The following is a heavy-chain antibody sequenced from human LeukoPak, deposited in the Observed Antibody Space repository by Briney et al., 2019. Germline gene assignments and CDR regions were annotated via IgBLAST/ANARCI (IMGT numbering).Heavy chain of an antibody. CDR3: ARGALYGDYHAGGAFDI. Sequence: GESLKISCKGSGCSFTSYWIGWGRQMPGKGLGWMGIIYPGGSDTRYSPSFQGQVTISADKSISTAYLQWSSLKASDTAMYYCARGALYGDYHAGGAFDIWGQGTMVTVSS. D-gene: IGHD4-17*01. J-gene: IGHJ3*02. CDR2: IYPGGSDT. CDR1: GCSFTSYW. V-gene: IGHV5-51*01.